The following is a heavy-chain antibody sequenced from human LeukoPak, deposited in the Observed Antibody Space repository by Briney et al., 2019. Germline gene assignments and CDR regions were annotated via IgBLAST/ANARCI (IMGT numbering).Heavy chain of an antibody. J-gene: IGHJ4*02. D-gene: IGHD3-22*01. CDR3: AGDSSGYWSFMDY. Sequence: GGSLRLSCAASGFTFSSYSMNWVRQARGKGLAWVSSITSSSSYIYYADSVKDRFTISRDNAKNSLYLEMNSLRAEDTAVYYCAGDSSGYWSFMDYWGQGTLVTVSS. CDR1: GFTFSSYS. CDR2: ITSSSSYI. V-gene: IGHV3-21*04.